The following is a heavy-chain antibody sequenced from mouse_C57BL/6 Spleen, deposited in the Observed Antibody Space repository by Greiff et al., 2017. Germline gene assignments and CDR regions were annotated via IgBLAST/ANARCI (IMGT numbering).Heavy chain of an antibody. V-gene: IGHV1-26*01. CDR2: INPNNGGT. Sequence: VQLQQSGPELVKPGASVKISCKASGYTFTDYYMNWVKQSHGKSLEWIGDINPNNGGTSYNQKFKGKATLTVDKSSSTAYMELRSLTSEDSAVYYCERYRGLSAWFAYWGQGTLVTVSA. J-gene: IGHJ3*01. CDR3: ERYRGLSAWFAY. CDR1: GYTFTDYY. D-gene: IGHD3-3*01.